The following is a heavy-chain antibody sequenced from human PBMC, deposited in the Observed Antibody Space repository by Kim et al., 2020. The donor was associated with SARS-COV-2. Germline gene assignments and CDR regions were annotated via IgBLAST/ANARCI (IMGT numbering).Heavy chain of an antibody. CDR2: ISGSGGST. CDR1: GFTFSSYA. V-gene: IGHV3-23*01. CDR3: AKDSQYSGSYSDAFDI. J-gene: IGHJ3*02. D-gene: IGHD1-26*01. Sequence: GGSPRLSCAASGFTFSSYAMSWVRQAPGKGLEWVSAISGSGGSTYYADSVKGRFTISRDNSKNTLYLQMNSLRAEDTAVYYCAKDSQYSGSYSDAFDIWGQGTMVTVSS.